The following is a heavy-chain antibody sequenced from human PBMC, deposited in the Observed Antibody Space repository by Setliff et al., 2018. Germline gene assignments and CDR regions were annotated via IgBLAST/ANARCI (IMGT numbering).Heavy chain of an antibody. Sequence: SETLSLTCAVSGGSISSGDASWSWVRQPPGKGLEWIGYIYHAGSTYYNPSLKSRVTISVDTSKNQFSLKLSSVTAADTAVYYCARERSGSYYGYAFDIWGQGTMVTVSS. V-gene: IGHV4-30-2*05. J-gene: IGHJ3*02. CDR1: GGSISSGDAS. CDR2: IYHAGST. CDR3: ARERSGSYYGYAFDI. D-gene: IGHD1-26*01.